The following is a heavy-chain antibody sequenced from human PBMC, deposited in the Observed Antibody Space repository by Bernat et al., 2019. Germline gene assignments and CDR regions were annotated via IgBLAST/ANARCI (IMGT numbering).Heavy chain of an antibody. V-gene: IGHV3-30-3*01. D-gene: IGHD1-26*01. Sequence: QVQLVESGGGVVQPGRSLRLSCAASGFTFSSYAMHWVRQAPGKGLEWVAVISYDGSNKYYADSVKGRFTISRDNSKNTLYLQMNSLRAEDTAVYYCARESGSYSKYYFDYWGQGTLVTGSS. CDR3: ARESGSYSKYYFDY. CDR2: ISYDGSNK. CDR1: GFTFSSYA. J-gene: IGHJ4*02.